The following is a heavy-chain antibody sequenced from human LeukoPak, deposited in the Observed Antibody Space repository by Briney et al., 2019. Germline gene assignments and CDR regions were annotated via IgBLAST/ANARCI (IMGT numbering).Heavy chain of an antibody. V-gene: IGHV4-61*01. CDR3: VRGHNTIWNSQSH. Sequence: SETLSLTCIVSGGSVSSGNFYWNWIRQPPGEGLEWIGYIYNNGNTNYNPSLKTRVTISADSSKNQFSLTVRSVTAADTAFYYCVRGHNTIWNSQSHWGQGSLVTVSS. CDR2: IYNNGNT. CDR1: GGSVSSGNFY. J-gene: IGHJ4*02. D-gene: IGHD1-7*01.